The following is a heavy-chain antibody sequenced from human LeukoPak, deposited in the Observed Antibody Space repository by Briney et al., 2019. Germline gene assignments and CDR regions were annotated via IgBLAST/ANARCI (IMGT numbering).Heavy chain of an antibody. J-gene: IGHJ5*02. CDR2: INHSGST. D-gene: IGHD3-10*01. CDR1: GGSFSGYY. CDR3: AIQNYYGSGSYYNEENWFDP. Sequence: SETLSLTCAVYGGSFSGYYWSWIRQPPGKGLEWIGEINHSGSTYYNPSLKSRVTISVDTSKNQFSLKLSSVTAADTAVYYCAIQNYYGSGSYYNEENWFDPWGQGTLVTVSS. V-gene: IGHV4-34*01.